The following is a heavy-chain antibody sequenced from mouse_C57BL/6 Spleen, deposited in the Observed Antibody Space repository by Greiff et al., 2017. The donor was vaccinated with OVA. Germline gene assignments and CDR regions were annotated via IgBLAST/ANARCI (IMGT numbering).Heavy chain of an antibody. J-gene: IGHJ4*01. CDR3: ARWSSTTVAGAMDY. CDR2: IYPGDGDT. V-gene: IGHV1-82*01. CDR1: GYAFSSSW. Sequence: VQLQQSGPELVKPGASVKISCKASGYAFSSSWMNWVKQRPGKGLEWIGRIYPGDGDTNYNGKFKGKATLTADKSSSTAYMQLSSLTSEDSAVYFCARWSSTTVAGAMDYWGQGTSVTVSS. D-gene: IGHD1-1*01.